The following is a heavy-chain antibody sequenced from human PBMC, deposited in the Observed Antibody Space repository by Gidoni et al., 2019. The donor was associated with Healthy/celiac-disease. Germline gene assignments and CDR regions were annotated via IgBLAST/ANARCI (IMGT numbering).Heavy chain of an antibody. CDR2: ISSSSSTI. Sequence: EVQLVESGGGLVQPGGSLRLSCAASGFTFSSYSMNWVRQAPGKGLEWVSYISSSSSTIYYADSVKGRFTISRDNAKNSLYLQMNSLRDEDTAVYYCARALDILTGYRTYDYWGQGTLVTVSS. CDR3: ARALDILTGYRTYDY. V-gene: IGHV3-48*02. D-gene: IGHD3-9*01. J-gene: IGHJ4*02. CDR1: GFTFSSYS.